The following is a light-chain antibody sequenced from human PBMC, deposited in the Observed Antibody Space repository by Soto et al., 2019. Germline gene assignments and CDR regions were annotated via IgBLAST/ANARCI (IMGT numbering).Light chain of an antibody. CDR2: TAS. V-gene: IGKV1-9*01. CDR3: QQLNGYPLT. J-gene: IGKJ4*01. Sequence: DIQLTQSPSFLSASVGDRVTITCRASQGISSYLAWYQQKPGKAPKLLIYTASTLQSGVPSRFSGSGSGTESTLTISSLQPEDFATYYSQQLNGYPLTFGGGTKVEIK. CDR1: QGISSY.